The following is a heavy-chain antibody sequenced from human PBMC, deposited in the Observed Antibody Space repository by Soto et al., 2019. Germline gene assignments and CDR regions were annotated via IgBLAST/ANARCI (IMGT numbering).Heavy chain of an antibody. CDR2: IKQDGSEK. V-gene: IGHV3-7*03. CDR3: GKDLGSGSYYVFYGMDV. J-gene: IGHJ6*02. D-gene: IGHD3-10*01. CDR1: GFTFSSYW. Sequence: GSLRLSCAASGFTFSSYWMSWVRQAPGKGLEGVANIKQDGSEKYYVDSVKGRFTLSRDNAKNSLYLQMNSLRAEDTALYYCGKDLGSGSYYVFYGMDVWGQGATVTVSS.